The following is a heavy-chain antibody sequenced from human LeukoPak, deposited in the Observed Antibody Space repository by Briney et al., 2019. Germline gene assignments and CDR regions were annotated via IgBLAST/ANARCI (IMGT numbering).Heavy chain of an antibody. D-gene: IGHD3-16*01. CDR3: ARDQSGGGDY. CDR2: ISGYNGDT. CDR1: GYTFISYG. Sequence: ASVKVSCKASGYTFISYGISWVRQAPGQGLEWMGWISGYNGDTNYAQRFQGRVTMTTDTSTSTVYMELSSLRSDDTGVYYCARDQSGGGDYWGQGTLVTVSS. V-gene: IGHV1-18*01. J-gene: IGHJ4*02.